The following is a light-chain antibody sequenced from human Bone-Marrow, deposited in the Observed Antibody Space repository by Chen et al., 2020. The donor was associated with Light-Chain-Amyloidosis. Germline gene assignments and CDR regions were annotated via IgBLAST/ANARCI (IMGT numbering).Light chain of an antibody. CDR3: QSYDNSLSGSRV. V-gene: IGLV1-40*01. CDR2: ANN. J-gene: IGLJ2*01. CDR1: SSNIGAGFD. Sequence: QSVLTQPPSVSGAPGQRVTISCTGSSSNIGAGFDVHCYQRLPGTAPKLLIYANNNRPSGVPDRFTGSKSGTSASLAITGLQAEDEADYYCQSYDNSLSGSRVFGGGTKLTVL.